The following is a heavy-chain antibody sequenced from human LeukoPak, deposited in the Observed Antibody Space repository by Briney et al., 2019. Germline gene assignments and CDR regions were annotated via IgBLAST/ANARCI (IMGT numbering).Heavy chain of an antibody. CDR1: GFTFSDFY. Sequence: GGSLRLSCAASGFTFSDFYMTWIRQAPGKGLEWISHISNSGSTIHYADSLKGRFTISKDTSKNMLYVEMNSLRAEDTAVYYCATGGGFYYSHWGQGTLVTVSS. D-gene: IGHD3-22*01. V-gene: IGHV3-11*01. J-gene: IGHJ4*02. CDR2: ISNSGSTI. CDR3: ATGGGFYYSH.